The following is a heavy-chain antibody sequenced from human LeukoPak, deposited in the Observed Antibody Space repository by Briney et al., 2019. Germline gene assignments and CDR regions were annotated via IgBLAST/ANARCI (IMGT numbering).Heavy chain of an antibody. CDR3: ARSFAYHYYYYMDV. Sequence: GASVKVSCKASGYTFTGYYMHWVRQAPGQGLEWMGWINPNSGGTNYAQKFQGRVTMTRDTSISTAYMELSRLRSDDTAVYYCARSFAYHYYYYMDVWGKGTTVTVSS. CDR2: INPNSGGT. V-gene: IGHV1-2*02. J-gene: IGHJ6*03. CDR1: GYTFTGYY. D-gene: IGHD3-3*01.